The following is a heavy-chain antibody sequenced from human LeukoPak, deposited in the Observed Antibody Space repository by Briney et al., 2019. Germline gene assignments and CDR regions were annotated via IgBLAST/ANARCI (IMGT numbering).Heavy chain of an antibody. CDR1: GGTFSSYA. CDR3: ARDSSTDSSSWYWFDP. V-gene: IGHV1-69*06. CDR2: IIPIFGTA. Sequence: SVKVSCKASGGTFSSYAISWVRQAPGQGLEWMGGIIPIFGTANYAQKFQGRVTITADKSTSTAYMELSSLRSEDTAVYYCARDSSTDSSSWYWFDPWGQGSLVTVSS. D-gene: IGHD6-13*01. J-gene: IGHJ5*02.